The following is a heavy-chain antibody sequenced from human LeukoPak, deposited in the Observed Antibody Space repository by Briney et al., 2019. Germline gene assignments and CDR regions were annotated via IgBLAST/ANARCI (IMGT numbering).Heavy chain of an antibody. CDR1: GGSISSYY. D-gene: IGHD3-16*01. CDR3: ARHSSEGITFGGVILYDY. CDR2: INHSGST. J-gene: IGHJ4*02. Sequence: SSETLSLTCTVSGGSISSYYWSWIRQPPGKGLEWIGEINHSGSTNYSPSLKSRVTISVDTSKNQFSLKLSSVTAADTAVYYCARHSSEGITFGGVILYDYWGQGTLVTVSS. V-gene: IGHV4-34*01.